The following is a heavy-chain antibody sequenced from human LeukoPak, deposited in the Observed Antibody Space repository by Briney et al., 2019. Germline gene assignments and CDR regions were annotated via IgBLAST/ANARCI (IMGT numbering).Heavy chain of an antibody. CDR3: ARSPGYGSGPPDYYFDY. CDR1: GGSISSYY. D-gene: IGHD3-10*01. Sequence: SETLSLTCTVSGGSISSYYWSWIRQPPGKGLEWIGYTYYSGSTNYNPSLKSRVTISVDRSKNQFSLKLSSVTAADTAVYYCARSPGYGSGPPDYYFDYWGQGTLVTVSS. J-gene: IGHJ4*02. V-gene: IGHV4-59*12. CDR2: TYYSGST.